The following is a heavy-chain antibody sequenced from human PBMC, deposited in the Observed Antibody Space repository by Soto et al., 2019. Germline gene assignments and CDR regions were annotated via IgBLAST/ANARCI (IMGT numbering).Heavy chain of an antibody. CDR3: ASLGVGDWANYYYYYGMDV. CDR2: VTANGGST. V-gene: IGHV3-23*01. CDR1: GFTFSVYA. D-gene: IGHD2-21*02. Sequence: GGSLRLSCAATGFTFSVYAMTWVRQAPGKGLEWVSAVTANGGSTYSADSVKGRFTISRDNSKNTLFLQMNSLRAEDTAVYYCASLGVGDWANYYYYYGMDVLGQGTTVTVS. J-gene: IGHJ6*02.